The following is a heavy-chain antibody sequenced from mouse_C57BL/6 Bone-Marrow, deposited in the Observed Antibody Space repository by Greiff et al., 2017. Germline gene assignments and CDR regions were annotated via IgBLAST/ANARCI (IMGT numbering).Heavy chain of an antibody. J-gene: IGHJ3*01. CDR1: GYTFTSYW. D-gene: IGHD2-4*01. CDR3: ARGGLRPFAY. CDR2: IHPNSGST. Sequence: VQLQQSGADLVKPGASVKLSCKASGYTFTSYWMHWVPQPPGQGLEWIGIIHPNSGSTNYNEKFKGKVTLTVDQSSSTAYMQLSSLTSEDSAVYYCARGGLRPFAYWGQGTLVTVSA. V-gene: IGHV1-64*01.